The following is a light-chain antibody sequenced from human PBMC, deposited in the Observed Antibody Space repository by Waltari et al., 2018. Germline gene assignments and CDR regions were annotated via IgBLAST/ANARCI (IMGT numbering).Light chain of an antibody. Sequence: EVVLTQSPGTLSLSPGERATLSCRASQSVSSNYLAWYQQKPGQAPRLLIYSASNKATGIPDRFSGSGSGKDFTLTISRLEPEDSAVYYCQHYGSSLFTFGPGTKVEIK. CDR1: QSVSSNY. J-gene: IGKJ3*01. CDR3: QHYGSSLFT. V-gene: IGKV3-20*01. CDR2: SAS.